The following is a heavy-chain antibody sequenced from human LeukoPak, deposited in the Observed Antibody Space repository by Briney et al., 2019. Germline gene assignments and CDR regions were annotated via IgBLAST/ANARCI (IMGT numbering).Heavy chain of an antibody. CDR1: GGVFTTYA. J-gene: IGHJ6*03. CDR2: IIPLLGTT. Sequence: SVKVSCKASGGVFTTYAVSWVRQAPGQGLEWMGSIIPLLGTTNYAQKFQGRVTITADEPTRTAYMESTYVRSDDTAVYYCARDRVTPRIPYYYYYMDVWGKGTTVTVSS. CDR3: ARDRVTPRIPYYYYYMDV. V-gene: IGHV1-69*11. D-gene: IGHD5-18*01.